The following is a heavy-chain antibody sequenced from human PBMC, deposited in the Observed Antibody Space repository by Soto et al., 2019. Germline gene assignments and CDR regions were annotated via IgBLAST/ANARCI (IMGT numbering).Heavy chain of an antibody. CDR2: VSGSGGST. CDR3: AKERGYNYGYDAMDV. V-gene: IGHV3-23*01. J-gene: IGHJ6*02. Sequence: EVQLLESGGGLVQPGGSLRLSCAASGFTFSSYAMSWVRQAPGKGLEWVSGVSGSGGSTYYADSVKGRFTISRANSKNTLYLQTNGLRAEDTAVYYCAKERGYNYGYDAMDVWGQGTTVTVSS. CDR1: GFTFSSYA. D-gene: IGHD5-18*01.